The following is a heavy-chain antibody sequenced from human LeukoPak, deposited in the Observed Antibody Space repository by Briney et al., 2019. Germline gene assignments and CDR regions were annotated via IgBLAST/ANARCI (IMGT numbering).Heavy chain of an antibody. CDR3: ARERGLREYYFDY. D-gene: IGHD3-16*01. J-gene: IGHJ4*02. CDR1: GGTFSSYA. CDR2: IIPIFGTA. Sequence: GASVKVSCKASGGTFSSYAISWVRQAPGQGLEWMGRIIPIFGTANYAQKFQGRVTITTDESTSTAYMELSSLRSEDTAVYYCARERGLREYYFDYWGQGTLVTVSS. V-gene: IGHV1-69*05.